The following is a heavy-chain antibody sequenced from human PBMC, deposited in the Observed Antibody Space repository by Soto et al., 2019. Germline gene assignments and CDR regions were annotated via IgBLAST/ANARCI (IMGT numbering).Heavy chain of an antibody. CDR2: INPNSGGT. CDR3: AREVDPGVPWFGELVHRITYFDY. Sequence: QVQLVQSGAEVKKPGASVKVSCKASGYTFTGYYMHWVRQAPGQGLEWMGWINPNSGGTNYAQMIQICVTMTKDTSISTAYMEPSRLRSDDTAVYYCAREVDPGVPWFGELVHRITYFDYWGKGTLVTVSS. D-gene: IGHD3-10*01. J-gene: IGHJ4*02. V-gene: IGHV1-2*04. CDR1: GYTFTGYY.